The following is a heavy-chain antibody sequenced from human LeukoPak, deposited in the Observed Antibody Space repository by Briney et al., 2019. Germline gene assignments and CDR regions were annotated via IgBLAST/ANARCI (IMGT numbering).Heavy chain of an antibody. CDR1: GFTFNTYG. CDR2: ISYDGSDR. D-gene: IGHD3-10*01. J-gene: IGHJ4*02. CDR3: ARGPYYGSGTFDY. Sequence: GTSLRLSCAASGFTFNTYGMHWVRQAPGKGLEWVAVISYDGSDRYYADSVEGLFTISRDNSNNVLYLHVNSLRAEDTAVYYCARGPYYGSGTFDYWGQGTPVTVSS. V-gene: IGHV3-30*03.